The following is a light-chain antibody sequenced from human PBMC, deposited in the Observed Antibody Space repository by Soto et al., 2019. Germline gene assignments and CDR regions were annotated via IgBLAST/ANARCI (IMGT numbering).Light chain of an antibody. V-gene: IGKV1-5*01. CDR3: QQYENYWT. CDR1: QTISSW. Sequence: DIQMTQSPFTLSACVGDRVTITCRASQTISSWLAWYQQIPGKAPKLLIYDASNLESGVPSRFSGSGSGTEFTLTISSLQPEDFAVYYCQQYENYWTFGQGTKVNIK. J-gene: IGKJ1*01. CDR2: DAS.